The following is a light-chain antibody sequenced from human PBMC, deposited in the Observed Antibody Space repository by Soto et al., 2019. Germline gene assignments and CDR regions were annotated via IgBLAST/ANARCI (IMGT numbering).Light chain of an antibody. V-gene: IGLV1-40*01. CDR1: SSNIGAGYD. CDR2: GNS. J-gene: IGLJ2*01. Sequence: QSVLTQPPSVSGAPGQRVTIFCTGSSSNIGAGYDVHWYQQLPGTGPKLLIYGNSNRPSGVPDRFSGSKSGTSASLAITGLQAEDEADYYCQSYDSSLSAVVFGGGTKLTVL. CDR3: QSYDSSLSAVV.